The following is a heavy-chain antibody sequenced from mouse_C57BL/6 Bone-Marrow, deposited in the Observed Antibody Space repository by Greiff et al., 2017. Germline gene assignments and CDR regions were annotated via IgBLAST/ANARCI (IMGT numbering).Heavy chain of an antibody. CDR3: AREGYDYDWFAY. J-gene: IGHJ3*01. CDR2: ISSGSSTI. D-gene: IGHD2-4*01. Sequence: EVQGVESGGGLVKPGGSLKLSCAASGFTFSDYGMHWVRQAPEKGLEWVAYISSGSSTIYYADTVKGRFTISRDNAKNTLFLQMTSLRSEDTAMYYCAREGYDYDWFAYWGQGTLVTVSA. V-gene: IGHV5-17*01. CDR1: GFTFSDYG.